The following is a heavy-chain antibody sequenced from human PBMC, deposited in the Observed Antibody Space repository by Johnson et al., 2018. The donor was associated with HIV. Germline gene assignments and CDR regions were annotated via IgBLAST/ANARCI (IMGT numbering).Heavy chain of an antibody. D-gene: IGHD6-19*01. CDR1: GFTFSDYY. J-gene: IGHJ3*02. CDR3: TGGWYSLSAFDI. CDR2: ISSSGSTI. V-gene: IGHV3-11*04. Sequence: VQLVESGGGLVKPGGSLRLSCAASGFTFSDYYMSWIRQAPGKGLEWVSYISSSGSTIYYADSVKGRFTISRDNAKNSLYLHMNNLRAEDTAVYYCTGGWYSLSAFDIWGQGTMVTVSS.